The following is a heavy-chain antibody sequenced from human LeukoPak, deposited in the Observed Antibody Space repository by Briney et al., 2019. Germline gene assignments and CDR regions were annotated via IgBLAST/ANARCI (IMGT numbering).Heavy chain of an antibody. CDR3: ARERRGYYDILTGYSNQACYFDY. D-gene: IGHD3-9*01. V-gene: IGHV4-4*07. J-gene: IGHJ4*02. CDR1: GGSISSYY. Sequence: SETLSLTCTVSGGSISSYYWSWIRQPAGKGLEWIGRIYTSGSTNYNPSLKSRVTMSVDTSKNQFSLKLSSVTAADTAVYYCARERRGYYDILTGYSNQACYFDYWGQGTLVTVSS. CDR2: IYTSGST.